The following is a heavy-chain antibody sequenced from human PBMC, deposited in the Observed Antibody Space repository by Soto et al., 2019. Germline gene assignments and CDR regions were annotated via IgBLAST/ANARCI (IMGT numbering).Heavy chain of an antibody. V-gene: IGHV3-30*04. CDR3: PRDRGGRGYTYTCWFDS. CDR1: VFIFIKYA. Sequence: GGSXRLSCAAGVFIFIKYAMHLFRQAPGKGLEWVAVISYDGRDKHFADSVKGRFTISRDNSKNTLYLEMNSLRRDDTAVYHCPRDRGGRGYTYTCWFDSCGQRPQV. D-gene: IGHD5-18*01. J-gene: IGHJ5*01. CDR2: ISYDGRDK.